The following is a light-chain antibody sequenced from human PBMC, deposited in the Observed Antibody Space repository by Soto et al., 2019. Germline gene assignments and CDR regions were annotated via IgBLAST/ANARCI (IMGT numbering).Light chain of an antibody. Sequence: NFMLTQPHSVSESPGKTVTISCTRSSGSIASNYVQWYQQRPGSAPTTVIYEDNQRPSGVPDRFSGSIDSSSNSASLTISGLKTEDEADYYCQSYDSSNHEVFGGGTKLIVL. CDR1: SGSIASNY. CDR3: QSYDSSNHEV. CDR2: EDN. V-gene: IGLV6-57*04. J-gene: IGLJ2*01.